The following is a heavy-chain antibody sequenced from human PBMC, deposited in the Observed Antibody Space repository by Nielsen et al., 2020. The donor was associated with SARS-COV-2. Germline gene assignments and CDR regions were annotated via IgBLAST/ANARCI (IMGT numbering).Heavy chain of an antibody. CDR1: GFTFSSYW. V-gene: IGHV3-21*01. CDR2: ISRSYTYI. CDR3: AREDDSSGYTYGMDV. J-gene: IGHJ6*02. D-gene: IGHD3-22*01. Sequence: GGSLRLSCAASGFTFSSYWMSWVRQAPGKGLEWVSSISRSYTYISYADSVKGRFTISRDNPKNSLYLQMNSLRAEDTAVYYCAREDDSSGYTYGMDVWGQGTTVTVSS.